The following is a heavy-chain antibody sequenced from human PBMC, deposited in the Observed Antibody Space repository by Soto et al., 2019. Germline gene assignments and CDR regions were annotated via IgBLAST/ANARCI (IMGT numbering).Heavy chain of an antibody. J-gene: IGHJ4*02. Sequence: EVQLLESGGGLVQPGGSLRLSCEASGFTFSTYTMSWVRQAPGKGLEWVSGISGTGRSTFYADSVKGRFTISRDNSKNALYLRMNSLRVEDTALYYCARFTAEVADLYSAYWGQGNPVTVSS. V-gene: IGHV3-23*01. CDR2: ISGTGRST. CDR1: GFTFSTYT. D-gene: IGHD6-13*01. CDR3: ARFTAEVADLYSAY.